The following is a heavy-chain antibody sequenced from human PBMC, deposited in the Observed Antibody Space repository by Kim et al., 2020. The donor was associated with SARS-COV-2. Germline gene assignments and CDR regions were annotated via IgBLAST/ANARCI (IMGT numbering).Heavy chain of an antibody. J-gene: IGHJ6*02. V-gene: IGHV4-34*01. CDR3: ARGPPIVLSYGMDV. Sequence: NPSLKSRVTISVDTSKNQFSLKLSSVTAADTAVYYCARGPPIVLSYGMDVWGQGTTVTVSS. D-gene: IGHD2-8*02.